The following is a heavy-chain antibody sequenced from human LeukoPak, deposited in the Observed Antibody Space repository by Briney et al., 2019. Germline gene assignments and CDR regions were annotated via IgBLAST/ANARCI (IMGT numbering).Heavy chain of an antibody. Sequence: GGSLRLSCAASGFTFSSYAMSWVRQAPGKGLGWVSAISGSGGSTYYADSVKGRFTISRDNSKNTLYLQMNSLRAEDTAVYYCAKSRSGWYVFDYWGKGTLVTASS. CDR1: GFTFSSYA. CDR2: ISGSGGST. V-gene: IGHV3-23*01. D-gene: IGHD6-19*01. J-gene: IGHJ4*02. CDR3: AKSRSGWYVFDY.